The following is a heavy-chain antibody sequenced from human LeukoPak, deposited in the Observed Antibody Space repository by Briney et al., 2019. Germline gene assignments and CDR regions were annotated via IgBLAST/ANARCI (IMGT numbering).Heavy chain of an antibody. D-gene: IGHD1-26*01. Sequence: GGSLRLSCAASGFTFSDYYMSWIRQAPGKGLEWVSYISSSGSTIYYADSVKGRFTISRDNAKNSLYLQMNSLRAEDTAVYYCARVDRGSYLMFYYVDYWGQGTLVTVSS. CDR2: ISSSGSTI. CDR3: ARVDRGSYLMFYYVDY. CDR1: GFTFSDYY. V-gene: IGHV3-11*04. J-gene: IGHJ4*02.